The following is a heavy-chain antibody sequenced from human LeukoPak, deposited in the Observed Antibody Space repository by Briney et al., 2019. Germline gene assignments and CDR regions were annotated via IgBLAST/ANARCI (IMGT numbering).Heavy chain of an antibody. Sequence: GSSVKVCCKASGGTFSSYAISWVRQAPGQGLEWMGGIIPIFGTANYAQKFQGRVTITADEYTSTAYMELSSLRSEDTDVYYCARGFLEWLLYRNWFDPWGQGTLVTVSS. CDR1: GGTFSSYA. D-gene: IGHD3-3*01. V-gene: IGHV1-69*01. CDR3: ARGFLEWLLYRNWFDP. CDR2: IIPIFGTA. J-gene: IGHJ5*02.